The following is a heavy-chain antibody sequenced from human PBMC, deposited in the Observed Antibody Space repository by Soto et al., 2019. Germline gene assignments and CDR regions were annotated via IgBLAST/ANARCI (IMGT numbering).Heavy chain of an antibody. V-gene: IGHV4-30-4*01. CDR3: AREPDYDFWSGPGN. J-gene: IGHJ4*02. CDR1: GASVSSGDYS. Sequence: PSETLSLTCPVSGASVSSGDYSWSWIRQPPGKGLEWIGHTHYSGSTYYNPSLKSRVTMSVDTSKNQFSLKVNSVTAADTAVYYCAREPDYDFWSGPGNWGQGTLVTVSS. D-gene: IGHD3-3*01. CDR2: THYSGST.